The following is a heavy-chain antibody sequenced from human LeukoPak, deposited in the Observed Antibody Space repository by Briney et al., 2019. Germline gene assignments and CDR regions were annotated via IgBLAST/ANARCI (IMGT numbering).Heavy chain of an antibody. D-gene: IGHD1-1*01. CDR2: ISSSSSST. V-gene: IGHV3-21*01. Sequence: PGGSLRLSCAASGFAFSSYSMNWVRQAPGKGLEWVSSISSSSSSTYYADSMKGRFTISRDNAKNSLFLQMNSLRAEDTAVYYCARVLGTTAIDYWGQGTLVTVSS. CDR1: GFAFSSYS. CDR3: ARVLGTTAIDY. J-gene: IGHJ4*02.